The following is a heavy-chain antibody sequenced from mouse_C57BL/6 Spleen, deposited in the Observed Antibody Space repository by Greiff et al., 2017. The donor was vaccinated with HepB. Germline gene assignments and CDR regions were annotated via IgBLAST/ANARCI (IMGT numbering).Heavy chain of an antibody. D-gene: IGHD1-1*01. Sequence: QVQLQQPGAELVRPGSSVKLSCKASGYTFTSYWMDWVKQRPGQGLEWIGNIYPSDSETHYNQKFKDKATLTVDKSSSTAYMQLSSLTSEDSAVYYCARDFHYCGSSPGVGVWGTGTTVTVSS. CDR2: IYPSDSET. CDR1: GYTFTSYW. V-gene: IGHV1-61*01. CDR3: ARDFHYCGSSPGVGV. J-gene: IGHJ1*03.